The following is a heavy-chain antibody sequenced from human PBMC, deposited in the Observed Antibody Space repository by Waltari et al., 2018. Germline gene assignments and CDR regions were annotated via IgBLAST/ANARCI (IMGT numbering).Heavy chain of an antibody. CDR1: GGSISSYY. D-gene: IGHD6-13*01. CDR2: IHYSGST. J-gene: IGHJ4*02. CDR3: ARGYSSSWRHLFDH. Sequence: QVQLQESGPGLVKPSETLSLTCTVSGGSISSYYWSWIRQPPGKGLEWIGYIHYSGSTNPKSSLKSRVTISVDTPKNQFSLKLSSVTAADTAVYYCARGYSSSWRHLFDHWGQGTLVTVSS. V-gene: IGHV4-59*01.